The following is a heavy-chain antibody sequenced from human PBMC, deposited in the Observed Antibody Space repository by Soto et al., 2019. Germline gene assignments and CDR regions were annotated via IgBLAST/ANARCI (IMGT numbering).Heavy chain of an antibody. CDR1: GFTFSTHW. CDR3: ARGGQPGDY. J-gene: IGHJ4*02. D-gene: IGHD3-16*01. V-gene: IGHV3-74*01. Sequence: EVQLVESGGGLVQPGGSLRLSYAASGFTFSTHWMHWVRQAPGKGLVWVSRINSDGSITTYADSVKGRFTISRDNAKNTLDVEMNSLRVEDTAVCYCARGGQPGDYWGQGTLVTVSS. CDR2: INSDGSIT.